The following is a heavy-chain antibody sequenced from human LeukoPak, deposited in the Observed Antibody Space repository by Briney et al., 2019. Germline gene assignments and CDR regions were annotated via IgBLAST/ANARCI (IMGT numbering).Heavy chain of an antibody. CDR2: ISYDGSNK. CDR3: AKGYYADYGDH. V-gene: IGHV3-30*18. Sequence: GRSLRLSCAASGFTFSXXXXXXVRQAPGKGXEWVAVISYDGSNKYXXXSVKGRFTISRDNSKNTLYLQMNSLRVEDTAVYYCAKGYYADYGDHWGQGTLVTVSS. J-gene: IGHJ4*02. CDR1: GFTFSXXX. D-gene: IGHD4-17*01.